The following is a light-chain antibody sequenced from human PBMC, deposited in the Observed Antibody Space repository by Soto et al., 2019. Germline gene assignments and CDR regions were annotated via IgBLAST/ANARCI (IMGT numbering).Light chain of an antibody. Sequence: DIQMTQSPSSLSASVGYRVTITCRASQSITNRLAWYQQKPGKAPKVLIYDASNLEGGVPSRFSGSGSGTEFILTISSLQPYDFSTYGCQYNGAMWTFGQGTKLEIK. CDR2: DAS. CDR1: QSITNR. V-gene: IGKV1-5*01. J-gene: IGKJ1*01. CDR3: QYNGAMWT.